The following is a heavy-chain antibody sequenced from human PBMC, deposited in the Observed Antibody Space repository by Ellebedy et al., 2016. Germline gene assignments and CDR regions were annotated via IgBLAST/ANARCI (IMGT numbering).Heavy chain of an antibody. CDR3: AKDGGLGRWLLGWYFDL. CDR2: ISFDGSNK. V-gene: IGHV3-30*18. J-gene: IGHJ2*01. Sequence: GGSLRLSXAASGFTFSSYGMHWVRQAPGKGLEWVAVISFDGSNKYYADSVKGRFTISRDNSKNTLYLQVNSLRAEDTAVYYCAKDGGLGRWLLGWYFDLWGRGTLVTVSS. D-gene: IGHD5-24*01. CDR1: GFTFSSYG.